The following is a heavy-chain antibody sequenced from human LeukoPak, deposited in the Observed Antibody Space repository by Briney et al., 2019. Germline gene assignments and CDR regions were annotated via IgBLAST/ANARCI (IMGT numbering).Heavy chain of an antibody. CDR3: ARDDWNDLFDY. Sequence: SETLSLTCAVSGYSISSGYYWGWIRQPPGKGLEWIGSIYHSGSTYYNPSLKSRVTISVDTSKNQFSLKLSSVTAADTAVYYCARDDWNDLFDYWGQGTLVTVFS. D-gene: IGHD1-1*01. CDR1: GYSISSGYY. CDR2: IYHSGST. V-gene: IGHV4-38-2*02. J-gene: IGHJ4*02.